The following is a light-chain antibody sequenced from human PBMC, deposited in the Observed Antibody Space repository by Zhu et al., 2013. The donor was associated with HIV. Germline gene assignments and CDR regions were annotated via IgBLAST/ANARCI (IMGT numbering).Light chain of an antibody. J-gene: IGKJ3*01. CDR3: QNRNNWPFT. CDR2: DTS. Sequence: IVLTQSPATLSLSPGESATLSCRASQSVDTYLAWYQQRPGQAPRLLIYDTSKRATDIPPRFSGSGSGTDFTLTISSLEPDDFATYFCQNRNNWPFTFGPGTK. V-gene: IGKV3-11*01. CDR1: QSVDTY.